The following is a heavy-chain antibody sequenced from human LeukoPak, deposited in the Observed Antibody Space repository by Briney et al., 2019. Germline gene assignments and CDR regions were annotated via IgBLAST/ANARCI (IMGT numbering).Heavy chain of an antibody. J-gene: IGHJ4*02. D-gene: IGHD3-3*01. Sequence: GGSLRLSCAASGFTFSSYAMSWVRQAPGKGLEWVSAICGSGGSTCYADSVKGRFTISRDNSKNTLYLQMNSLRAEDTAVYYCAKGGGFLEWLLDYWGQGTLVTVSS. V-gene: IGHV3-23*01. CDR2: ICGSGGST. CDR1: GFTFSSYA. CDR3: AKGGGFLEWLLDY.